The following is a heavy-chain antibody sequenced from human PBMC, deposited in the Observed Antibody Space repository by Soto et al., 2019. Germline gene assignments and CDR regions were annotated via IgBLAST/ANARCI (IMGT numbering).Heavy chain of an antibody. CDR1: GGSISSYY. Sequence: QVQLQESGPGLVKPSETLSLTCTVSGGSISSYYWSWLRQPPGKGLEWIGYIYYSGSTNYNPSLKRRVTISVDTSKNQFSLKLSSVTAADTAVYYCASMGATPRYFDYWGQGTLVTVSS. CDR3: ASMGATPRYFDY. V-gene: IGHV4-59*01. J-gene: IGHJ4*02. CDR2: IYYSGST. D-gene: IGHD1-26*01.